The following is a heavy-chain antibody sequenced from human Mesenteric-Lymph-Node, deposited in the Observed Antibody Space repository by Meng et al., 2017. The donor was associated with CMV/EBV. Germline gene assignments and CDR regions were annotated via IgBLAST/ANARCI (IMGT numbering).Heavy chain of an antibody. Sequence: GGSLRLSCAASGFSFNTYGMHWVRQAPGKGLEWVAIIWSDGITRYYADSVKGRFTISRDNSKNTLFLQMNSLRAEDTAVYYCASSLLMTTVTRDAFDIWGQGTMVTVSS. J-gene: IGHJ3*02. CDR1: GFSFNTYG. V-gene: IGHV3-33*01. D-gene: IGHD4-17*01. CDR2: IWSDGITR. CDR3: ASSLLMTTVTRDAFDI.